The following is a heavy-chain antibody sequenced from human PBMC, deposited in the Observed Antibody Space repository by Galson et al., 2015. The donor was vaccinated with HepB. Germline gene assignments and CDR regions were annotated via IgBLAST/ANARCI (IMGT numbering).Heavy chain of an antibody. CDR3: ASAYYIMGPFDN. V-gene: IGHV3-48*03. CDR1: GFTLSTYE. CDR2: SSSSGTTL. Sequence: SLRLSCAASGFTLSTYEMNWVRQAPGKGLEWVSYSSSSGTTLFYADSVKGRFTISRDNAKNTPSLQMDSLRVEDTAVYYCASAYYIMGPFDNWGQGTLVTVSS. D-gene: IGHD3-10*01. J-gene: IGHJ4*02.